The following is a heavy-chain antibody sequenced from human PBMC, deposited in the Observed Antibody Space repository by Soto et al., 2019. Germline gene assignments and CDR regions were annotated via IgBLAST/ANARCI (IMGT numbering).Heavy chain of an antibody. CDR3: ASSPISPGYGDYGVGFDY. D-gene: IGHD4-17*01. V-gene: IGHV4-59*01. CDR1: GGSILSFY. CDR2: IYYSGST. Sequence: LTYIVFGGSILSFYWRWILQHPGKGLEWIGYIYYSGSTNYNPSLKSRVPISVDTSKNQFSLKLSSVTAADTAVYYCASSPISPGYGDYGVGFDYWAQGTLVTVSS. J-gene: IGHJ4*02.